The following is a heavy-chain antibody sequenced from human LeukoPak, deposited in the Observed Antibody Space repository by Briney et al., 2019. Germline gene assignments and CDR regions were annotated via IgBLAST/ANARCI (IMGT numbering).Heavy chain of an antibody. CDR1: GDSVSRSDPY. Sequence: PSETLSLTCSVSGDSVSRSDPYWDWIRQPPGKGLQWIGTIYNSGRTYYSPSLKSRVTMSVDTSNNQFSLNLRSVTAADTAVYYCARRRYYDGSGYLEWGQGTLLSVSS. D-gene: IGHD3-22*01. J-gene: IGHJ1*01. CDR3: ARRRYYDGSGYLE. CDR2: IYNSGRT. V-gene: IGHV4-39*01.